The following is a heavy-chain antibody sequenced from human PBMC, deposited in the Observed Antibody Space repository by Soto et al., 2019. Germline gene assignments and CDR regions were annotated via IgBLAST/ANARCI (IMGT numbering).Heavy chain of an antibody. CDR2: ISAHNGNT. CDR1: GYSFTTYD. Sequence: QVHLVQSGAEVKKPRASVKVSFKGSGYSFTTYDITWVRQAPGQGLEWMGWISAHNGNTNYAQKLQGRVTVTRDTSTSTAYMELRNLRSDDTAVYYCARGRYGDYWGQGALVTVSS. J-gene: IGHJ4*02. V-gene: IGHV1-18*01. CDR3: ARGRYGDY. D-gene: IGHD1-1*01.